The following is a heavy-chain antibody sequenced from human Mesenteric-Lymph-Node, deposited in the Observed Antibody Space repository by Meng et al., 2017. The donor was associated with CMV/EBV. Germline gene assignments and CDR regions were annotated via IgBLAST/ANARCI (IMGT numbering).Heavy chain of an antibody. Sequence: GESLKISCAASGITVSSNYMTWVRQAPGKGLEWVSVIYSGGDTYYADSVRGRFTISRDNAKNTLYLQMNSLRAEDTAVYYCAGGAGVNFWGQGTLVTVSS. D-gene: IGHD2-21*01. V-gene: IGHV3-66*01. J-gene: IGHJ4*02. CDR1: GITVSSNY. CDR3: AGGAGVNF. CDR2: IYSGGDT.